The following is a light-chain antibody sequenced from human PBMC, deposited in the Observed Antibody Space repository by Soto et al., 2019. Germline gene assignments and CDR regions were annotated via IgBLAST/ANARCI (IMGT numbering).Light chain of an antibody. CDR1: QSVSTY. CDR3: HQRSCLLS. V-gene: IGKV3-11*01. Sequence: EIVLTQSPATLSLSPGERATLSCRASQSVSTYLAWYQQKPGQAPSLLIYDASHRATGIPARFSGSGSGTDLTLTISRLDPEDFAFYYRHQRSCLLSFGGVTKVEIK. CDR2: DAS. J-gene: IGKJ4*01.